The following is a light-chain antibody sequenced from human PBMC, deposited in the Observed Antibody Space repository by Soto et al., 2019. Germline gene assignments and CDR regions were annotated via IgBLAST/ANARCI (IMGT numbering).Light chain of an antibody. J-gene: IGKJ1*01. V-gene: IGKV3-20*01. CDR3: QQYGSSRPWT. CDR2: GAS. Sequence: DIVFTQSPGPLSLSPGERATLSCRASQSVSSSYLAWYQQKPGQAPRLLIYGASSRATGIPDRFSGSGSGTDFTLTISRLEPEDFAVYYCQQYGSSRPWTFGQGTKVDIK. CDR1: QSVSSSY.